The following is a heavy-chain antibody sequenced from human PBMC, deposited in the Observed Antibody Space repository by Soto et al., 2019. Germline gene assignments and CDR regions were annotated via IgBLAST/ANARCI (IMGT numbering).Heavy chain of an antibody. CDR3: AGTLGIQTTYYYYGMDV. D-gene: IGHD2-21*01. V-gene: IGHV4-59*01. CDR2: VYNGGST. Sequence: PSETMSLTCAVSGGSISSFYWSWVRQPPGKGLEWIGHVYNGGSTNYNPSLQSRVTISGEESKNQFSLKLRSVTAADTAVYYCAGTLGIQTTYYYYGMDVWGPGTTVTVSS. J-gene: IGHJ6*02. CDR1: GGSISSFY.